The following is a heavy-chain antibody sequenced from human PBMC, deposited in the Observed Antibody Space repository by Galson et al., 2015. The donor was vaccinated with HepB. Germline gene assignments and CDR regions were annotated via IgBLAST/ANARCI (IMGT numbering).Heavy chain of an antibody. D-gene: IGHD3-3*01. V-gene: IGHV3-30*03. Sequence: SLRLSCAASGFTFSSYGMHWVRQAPGKGLEWVAVISYDGSNKYYADSVKGRFTISRDNSKNTLYLQMNSLRAEDTAVYYCARDSDFHYDFWSGYWRPPGIDYWGQGTLVTVSS. J-gene: IGHJ4*02. CDR3: ARDSDFHYDFWSGYWRPPGIDY. CDR1: GFTFSSYG. CDR2: ISYDGSNK.